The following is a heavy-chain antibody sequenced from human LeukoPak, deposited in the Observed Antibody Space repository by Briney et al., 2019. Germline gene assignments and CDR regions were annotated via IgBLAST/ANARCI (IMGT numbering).Heavy chain of an antibody. V-gene: IGHV3-23*01. J-gene: IGHJ4*02. CDR2: MTGNGATS. CDR3: AKMSGHPVMAYRIGS. D-gene: IGHD1-14*01. Sequence: GGSLRLSCAASGFTFSSYAMSWVRQAPGKGLEWVSSMTGNGATSWYAGSVRGRFTISRDNSKSTLYLQMNNLRPDDTAVYYCAKMSGHPVMAYRIGSWGQGTLVIVSS. CDR1: GFTFSSYA.